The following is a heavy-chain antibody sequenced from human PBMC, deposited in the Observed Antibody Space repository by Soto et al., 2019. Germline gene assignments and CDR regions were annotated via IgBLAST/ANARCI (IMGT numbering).Heavy chain of an antibody. Sequence: SETLSLTCTVSGASIRSGGYYWSWLRQSPGKGLEWIGHIYYTGSTFYSPSLKSRLTISLDTSKNQFSLDLRSVTAADKAMYYSARIEMASIKWGRGTLVTVSS. CDR3: ARIEMASIK. V-gene: IGHV4-31*03. J-gene: IGHJ4*02. CDR2: IYYTGST. CDR1: GASIRSGGYY.